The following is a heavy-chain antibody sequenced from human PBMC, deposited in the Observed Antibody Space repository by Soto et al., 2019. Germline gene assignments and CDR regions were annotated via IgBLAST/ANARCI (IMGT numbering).Heavy chain of an antibody. J-gene: IGHJ6*02. CDR1: GYSFTSYW. Sequence: GESLKISCKGSGYSFTSYWIGWVRQMPGKVLYCMWIIYPGDFVTRYSLSFQVHFTISADKSFSTAYLQWSSLKSSDTAMYYCPRPTSPYGMDVWGQGTTVTVSS. CDR2: IYPGDFVT. D-gene: IGHD1-26*01. V-gene: IGHV5-51*01. CDR3: PRPTSPYGMDV.